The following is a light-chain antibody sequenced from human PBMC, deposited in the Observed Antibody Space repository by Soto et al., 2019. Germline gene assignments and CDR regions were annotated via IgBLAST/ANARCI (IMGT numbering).Light chain of an antibody. J-gene: IGKJ4*01. CDR3: QQYNNSPLT. CDR1: QSISGSY. V-gene: IGKV3-20*01. Sequence: EIVLTQSPGTLYLSPGERATLSCTASQSISGSYLAWYQQNPGQAPRVVIYGVSRRATGIPDRFSGSESGTDFTFTISRLEPEDFAVYYCQQYNNSPLTFGGGTQVHVK. CDR2: GVS.